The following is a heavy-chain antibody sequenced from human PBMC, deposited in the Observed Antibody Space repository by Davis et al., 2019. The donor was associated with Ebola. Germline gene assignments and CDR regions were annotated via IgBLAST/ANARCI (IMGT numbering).Heavy chain of an antibody. J-gene: IGHJ4*02. CDR3: VRGSDAYKTGY. D-gene: IGHD5-24*01. CDR1: GGSIISSSSY. V-gene: IGHV4-39*07. CDR2: IYYSGIT. Sequence: SEPLSPTCTVPGGSIISSSSYWGWLRQPPRKGLEWIGSIYYSGITYYNPSLKSRVTISVDTSKNQFSLEVRSVTAADTAFYYCVRGSDAYKTGYWGQGTLVTVSS.